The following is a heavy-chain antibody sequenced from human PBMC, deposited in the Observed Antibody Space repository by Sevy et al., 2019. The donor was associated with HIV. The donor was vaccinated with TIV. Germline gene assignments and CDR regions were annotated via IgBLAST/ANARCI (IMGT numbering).Heavy chain of an antibody. CDR3: AKDIDSSGYYYFDY. CDR2: ISGSGGST. D-gene: IGHD6-19*01. CDR1: GFSFSSYA. V-gene: IGHV3-23*01. Sequence: GGSLRLSCAASGFSFSSYAMSWVRQAPGKGLEWVSGISGSGGSTYYADSVKGRFTISRDNSKNTLYLQMNSLRAEDTALYYCAKDIDSSGYYYFDYWGQGTLVIVSS. J-gene: IGHJ4*02.